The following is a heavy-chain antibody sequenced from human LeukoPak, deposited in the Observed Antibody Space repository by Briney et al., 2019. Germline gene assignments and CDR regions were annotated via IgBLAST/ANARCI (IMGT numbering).Heavy chain of an antibody. CDR3: ARERGRGRDSPWFDY. CDR1: EFTFSIYS. CDR2: IQPSGKNI. J-gene: IGHJ4*02. V-gene: IGHV3-21*01. Sequence: PGGSLRLSCVASEFTFSIYSMNWVRQAPGKGLEWVSSIQPSGKNIYHAASLKGRFTISRDNTKNSLYLQMNSLRAEDTAVYYCARERGRGRDSPWFDYWGQGTLVTVSS. D-gene: IGHD1-26*01.